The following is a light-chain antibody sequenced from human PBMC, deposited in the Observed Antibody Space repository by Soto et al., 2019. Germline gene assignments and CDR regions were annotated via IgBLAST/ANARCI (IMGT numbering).Light chain of an antibody. Sequence: QSVLTQPASVSGSPGQSITISCTGTSSDVGSYNLVSWYQQHPGKAPKLMIYEGSKRPSGVSSRFSGSKSGNTASLTISGLQAEDEADYYCCSYAGSGTHVVFGGWTKLTVL. CDR2: EGS. CDR1: SSDVGSYNL. V-gene: IGLV2-23*01. J-gene: IGLJ2*01. CDR3: CSYAGSGTHVV.